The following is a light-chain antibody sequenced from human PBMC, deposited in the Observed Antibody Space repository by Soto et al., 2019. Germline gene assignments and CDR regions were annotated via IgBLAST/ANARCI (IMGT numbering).Light chain of an antibody. CDR1: SSDVGGYNY. CDR3: SSYTSSSTYV. J-gene: IGLJ1*01. V-gene: IGLV2-14*01. Sequence: QSVLTQPASVSGSPGQSITISCTGTSSDVGGYNYVSWYQQHPGKAPKLMMYEVSNRPSGVSNRFSGSKFGNTASLTISGLQAEDEADYYCSSYTSSSTYVFGNGTKVTVL. CDR2: EVS.